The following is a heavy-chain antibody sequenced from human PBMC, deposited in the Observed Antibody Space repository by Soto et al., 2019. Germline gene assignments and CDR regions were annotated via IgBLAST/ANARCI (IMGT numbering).Heavy chain of an antibody. CDR2: IKSKTDGGTT. Sequence: EVQLVESGGGLVKPGGSLRLSCAASGFTFSNAWMSWVRQAPGKGLEWVGRIKSKTDGGTTDYAAPVKGRFTISRDDSKNTLYLQMNSLKTEDTAVYYCTTVLYDSSGYYYRYYFEYYFDYWGQGTLVTVSS. D-gene: IGHD3-22*01. J-gene: IGHJ4*02. V-gene: IGHV3-15*01. CDR3: TTVLYDSSGYYYRYYFEYYFDY. CDR1: GFTFSNAW.